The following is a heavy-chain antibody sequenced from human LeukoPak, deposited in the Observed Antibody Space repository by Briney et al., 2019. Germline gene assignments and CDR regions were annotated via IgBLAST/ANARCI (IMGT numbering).Heavy chain of an antibody. J-gene: IGHJ4*02. D-gene: IGHD1-20*01. CDR3: ARHNSFDY. CDR1: GSSFRSHF. V-gene: IGHV3-21*04. Sequence: PGGSLRLSCAASGSSFRSHFMNWVRQAPGRGLEWVSSISSTSTYIYYADSVKGRFTISRDNANNSLYLQMNSLRAEDTALYYCARHNSFDYWGQGTLVTVSS. CDR2: ISSTSTYI.